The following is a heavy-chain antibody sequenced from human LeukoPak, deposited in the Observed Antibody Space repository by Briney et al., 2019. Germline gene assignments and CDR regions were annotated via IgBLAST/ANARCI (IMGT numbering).Heavy chain of an antibody. CDR2: IYYSGST. CDR3: ASSGTLRFFDY. J-gene: IGHJ4*02. Sequence: PSETLSLTCTVSGGSISSSSYYWGWIRQPPGKGLVWIGSIYYSGSTYYNPSLKSRVTISVDTSKNQFSLKLSSVTAADTAVYYCASSGTLRFFDYWGQGALVTVSS. D-gene: IGHD6-13*01. CDR1: GGSISSSSYY. V-gene: IGHV4-39*01.